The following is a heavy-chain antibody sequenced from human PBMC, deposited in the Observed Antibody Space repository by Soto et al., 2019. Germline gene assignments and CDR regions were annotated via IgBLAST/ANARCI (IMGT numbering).Heavy chain of an antibody. CDR2: INAGNGNT. Sequence: GASVKVSCKASGYTFTSYAMHWVRQAPGQRLEWMGWINAGNGNTKYSQKFQGRATITRDTSASTAYMELSSLRSEDTAVYYCARDLGLIPAAMLGAVWGKGPLVTVSS. J-gene: IGHJ4*02. D-gene: IGHD2-2*01. CDR3: ARDLGLIPAAMLGAV. CDR1: GYTFTSYA. V-gene: IGHV1-3*01.